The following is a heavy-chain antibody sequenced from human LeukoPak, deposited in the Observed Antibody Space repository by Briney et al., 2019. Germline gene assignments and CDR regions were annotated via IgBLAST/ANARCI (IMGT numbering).Heavy chain of an antibody. V-gene: IGHV3-23*01. J-gene: IGHJ4*02. Sequence: PGGSLRLSCAASGFTFSSYAMSWVRQAPGKGLEWVSGISASGGTTYYADSVKGRFTISRDNSKNTLYLQMNSLRAEDTAVYYCAKVGYCSSTSCYTVAYFDYWGQGTLVTVSS. D-gene: IGHD2-2*02. CDR2: ISASGGTT. CDR3: AKVGYCSSTSCYTVAYFDY. CDR1: GFTFSSYA.